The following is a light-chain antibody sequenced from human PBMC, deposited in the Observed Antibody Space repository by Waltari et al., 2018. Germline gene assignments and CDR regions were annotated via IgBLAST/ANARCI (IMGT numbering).Light chain of an antibody. J-gene: IGLJ2*01. V-gene: IGLV2-14*03. Sequence: QSALTQPASVSGSPGQSITISGTGTSNDVGGYKYVSWYQQHPGKAPKVWIYDVNNRAPGVSNHYSCTMSSKTASRTISGRPAEDEADYFCSSYTSSSSVIFGGGTKVTVL. CDR1: SNDVGGYKY. CDR2: DVN. CDR3: SSYTSSSSVI.